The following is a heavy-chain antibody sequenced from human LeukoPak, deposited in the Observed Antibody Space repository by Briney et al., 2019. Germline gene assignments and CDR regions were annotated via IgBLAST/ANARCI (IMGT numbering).Heavy chain of an antibody. J-gene: IGHJ4*02. CDR3: ARHPFATPFDY. CDR2: IYHSGST. D-gene: IGHD2-15*01. V-gene: IGHV4-30-2*01. CDR1: GGSISSGGYS. Sequence: PSQTLSLTCAVSGGSISSGGYSWSWIRQPPGKGLEWIGYIYHSGSTYYNPSLKSRVTISVDRSKNQFSLKLSSVTAADTAVYYCARHPFATPFDYWGRGTLLTVSS.